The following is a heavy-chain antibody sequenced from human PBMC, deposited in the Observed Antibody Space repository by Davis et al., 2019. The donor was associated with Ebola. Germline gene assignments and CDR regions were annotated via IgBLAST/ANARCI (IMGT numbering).Heavy chain of an antibody. D-gene: IGHD1-1*01. CDR2: INPHNGNR. V-gene: IGHV1-18*04. J-gene: IGHJ4*02. Sequence: GGSLRLSCAASGYTFTSYGITWVRQAPGQGLEWMGWINPHNGNRNYAQNVQGRVTMTTDTSTSTAYMEVGSLRSDDTAVYYCARAQFPTTSDHWGQGTLVTVSS. CDR1: GYTFTSYG. CDR3: ARAQFPTTSDH.